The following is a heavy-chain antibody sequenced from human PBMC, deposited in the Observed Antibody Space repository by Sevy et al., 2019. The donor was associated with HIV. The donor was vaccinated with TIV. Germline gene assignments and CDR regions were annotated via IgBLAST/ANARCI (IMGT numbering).Heavy chain of an antibody. CDR2: MNPNSGNT. CDR1: GYTFTSYD. V-gene: IGHV1-8*01. D-gene: IGHD6-6*01. Sequence: ASVKVSCKASGYTFTSYDINWVRQATGQGLEWMGWMNPNSGNTGYAQKFQGRVTMTRNTSISTAYMELSSLRSEDTAVYYCAGGQMEYSSSSAENWFDPWGQGTLVTVSS. J-gene: IGHJ5*02. CDR3: AGGQMEYSSSSAENWFDP.